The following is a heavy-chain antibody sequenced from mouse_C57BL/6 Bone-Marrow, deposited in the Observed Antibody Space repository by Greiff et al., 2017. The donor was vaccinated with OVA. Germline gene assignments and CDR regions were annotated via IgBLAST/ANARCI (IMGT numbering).Heavy chain of an antibody. CDR2: ISGGGGNT. CDR1: GFTFSSST. V-gene: IGHV5-9*01. J-gene: IGHJ2*01. Sequence: EVKLLESGGGLVKPGGSLKLSCAASGFTFSSSTMSWVSQTPEKRLEWVATISGGGGNTYYPASVKGRVTITRDKATNTLYLQMSSLRSEDTALYYCARHGWLRRRDYLDYWGQGTTLTVSS. CDR3: ARHGWLRRRDYLDY. D-gene: IGHD2-2*01.